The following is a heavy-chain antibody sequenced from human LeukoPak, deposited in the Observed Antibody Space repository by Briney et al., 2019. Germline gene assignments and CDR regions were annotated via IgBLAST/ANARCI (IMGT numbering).Heavy chain of an antibody. CDR2: ISAYNGNT. CDR3: ARDHMGGSYLHFQH. Sequence: GASVKVSCKASGYTFTSYGISWVRQAPGQGLEWMGWISAYNGNTNYAQKLQGRVTMTTDTSTSTAYMELRSLRSNDTAVYYCARDHMGGSYLHFQHWGQGTLVTVSS. J-gene: IGHJ1*01. D-gene: IGHD1-26*01. CDR1: GYTFTSYG. V-gene: IGHV1-18*01.